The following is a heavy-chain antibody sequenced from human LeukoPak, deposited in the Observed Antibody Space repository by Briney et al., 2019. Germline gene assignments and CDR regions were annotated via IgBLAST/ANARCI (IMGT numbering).Heavy chain of an antibody. CDR1: GFTFSSYS. V-gene: IGHV3-23*01. CDR3: ATVIPRYSGSSVGAFDI. J-gene: IGHJ3*02. CDR2: ISGSGSST. Sequence: GGSLRLSCAASGFTFSSYSMNWVRQAPGKGLEWVSGISGSGSSTYYADSVRGRFTISRDNSKNTLYLEMHSLRAEDTAVYYCATVIPRYSGSSVGAFDIWGQGTMVIVSS. D-gene: IGHD1-26*01.